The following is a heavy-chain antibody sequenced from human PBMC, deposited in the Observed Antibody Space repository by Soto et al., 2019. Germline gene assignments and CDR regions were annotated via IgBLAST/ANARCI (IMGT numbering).Heavy chain of an antibody. J-gene: IGHJ4*02. CDR2: IYYSGST. Sequence: SETLSLTCTVSGGSISSYYWSWIRQPPGKGLEWIGYIYYSGSTNYNPSLKSRVTISVDTSKNQFSLKLSSVTAADTAAYYCATGIAVAAPYYFDYWGQGTLVTVSS. D-gene: IGHD6-19*01. V-gene: IGHV4-59*01. CDR3: ATGIAVAAPYYFDY. CDR1: GGSISSYY.